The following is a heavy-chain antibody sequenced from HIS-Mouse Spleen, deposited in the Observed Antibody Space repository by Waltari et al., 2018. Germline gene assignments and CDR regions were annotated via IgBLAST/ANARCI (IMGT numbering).Heavy chain of an antibody. CDR2: IYHSGST. CDR3: ARVKT. CDR1: GYSISRGYY. V-gene: IGHV4-38-2*02. J-gene: IGHJ5*02. Sequence: QVQLQESGPGLVKPSETLSLTRTVSGYSISRGYYWCWIRQPPGKGLEWIGSIYHSGSTYYNPSLKSRVTISVDTSKNQFSLKLSSVTAADTAVYYCARVKTWGQGTLVTVSS.